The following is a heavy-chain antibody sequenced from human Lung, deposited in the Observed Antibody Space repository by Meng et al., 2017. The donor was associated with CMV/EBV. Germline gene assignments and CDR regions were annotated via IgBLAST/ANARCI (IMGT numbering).Heavy chain of an antibody. V-gene: IGHV1-2*02. Sequence: ASXXVSCKASGYTFTGYYMHWVRQAPGQGLEWMGWINPNSGGTNYAQKFQGRVTMTRDTSISTAYMELSRLRSDDTAVYYCARGGGYSSSSAYGMDVWGQGXTVTVSS. CDR3: ARGGGYSSSSAYGMDV. J-gene: IGHJ6*02. CDR2: INPNSGGT. D-gene: IGHD6-6*01. CDR1: GYTFTGYY.